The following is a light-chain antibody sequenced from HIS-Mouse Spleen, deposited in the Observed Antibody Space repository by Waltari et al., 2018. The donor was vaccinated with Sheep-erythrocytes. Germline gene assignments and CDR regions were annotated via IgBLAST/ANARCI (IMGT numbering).Light chain of an antibody. CDR2: EVS. CDR1: SSDVGSYNL. Sequence: QSALTQPASVSGSPGQSITISCTATSSDVGSYNLVSWYQQHPGKAPKLMIYEVSNRPSGVSNRFSGSKSGNTASLTISGLQAEDEADYYCSSYTSSSTYVFGTGTKVTVL. CDR3: SSYTSSSTYV. V-gene: IGLV2-14*02. J-gene: IGLJ1*01.